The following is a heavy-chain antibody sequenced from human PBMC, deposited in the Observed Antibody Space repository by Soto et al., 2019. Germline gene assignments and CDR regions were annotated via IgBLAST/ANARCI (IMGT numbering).Heavy chain of an antibody. CDR1: GGTFSSYT. J-gene: IGHJ4*02. Sequence: QVQLVQSGAEVKKPGSSVKVSCKASGGTFSSYTISWVRQAPGQGLEWMGRIIPILGIANYAQKFQGRVTITADKSTSTAYMELSSLRSEDTAVYYCARDLGQRGYSGYDYFYWGQGTLVTVSS. V-gene: IGHV1-69*08. CDR2: IIPILGIA. CDR3: ARDLGQRGYSGYDYFY. D-gene: IGHD5-12*01.